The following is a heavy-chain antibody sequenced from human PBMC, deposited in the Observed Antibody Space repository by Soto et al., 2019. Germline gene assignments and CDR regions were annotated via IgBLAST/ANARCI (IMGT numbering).Heavy chain of an antibody. J-gene: IGHJ6*03. CDR1: GGSFSGYY. V-gene: IGHV4-34*01. CDR2: INHSGST. Sequence: PSETLSLTCAVYGGSFSGYYWSWIRQPPGKGLEWIGEINHSGSTNYNPSLKSRVTISVDTSKNQFSLKLSSVTAADTAVYYCARLGPSQFYDFWSGYYSPSYYYYYMDVWGKGTTVTVSS. CDR3: ARLGPSQFYDFWSGYYSPSYYYYYMDV. D-gene: IGHD3-3*01.